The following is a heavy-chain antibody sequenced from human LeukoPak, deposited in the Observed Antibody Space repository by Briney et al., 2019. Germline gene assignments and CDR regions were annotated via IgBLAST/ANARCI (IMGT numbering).Heavy chain of an antibody. CDR1: GFAFSGFA. CDR3: ARGRGGDYVPSRFDY. V-gene: IGHV3-23*01. J-gene: IGHJ4*02. CDR2: ISGSGDNT. D-gene: IGHD4-17*01. Sequence: GGSLRLSCSVSGFAFSGFAMGWVRQAPGKGLEWVSSISGSGDNTYYADSVDGRFIVSRDNTKNTLYLQMNSLRAEDTALYYCARGRGGDYVPSRFDYWGQGTLVTVSS.